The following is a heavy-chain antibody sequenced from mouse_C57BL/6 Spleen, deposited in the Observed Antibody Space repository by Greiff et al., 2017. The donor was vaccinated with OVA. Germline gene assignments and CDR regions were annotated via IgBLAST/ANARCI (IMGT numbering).Heavy chain of an antibody. CDR3: ARSGYSNPFAY. D-gene: IGHD2-5*01. V-gene: IGHV1-52*01. CDR2: IDPSDSET. Sequence: QVQLQQPGAELVRPGSSVKLSCKASGYTFTSYWMHWVKQRPIQGLEWIGNIDPSDSETHYNQKFKDKATLTVDKSSSTASMQLSSLTSEDSAVYYCARSGYSNPFAYWGQGTLVTVSA. J-gene: IGHJ3*01. CDR1: GYTFTSYW.